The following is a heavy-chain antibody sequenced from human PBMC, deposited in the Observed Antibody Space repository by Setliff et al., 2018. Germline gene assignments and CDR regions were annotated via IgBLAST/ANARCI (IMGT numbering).Heavy chain of an antibody. J-gene: IGHJ4*02. D-gene: IGHD3-3*01. CDR2: IKPSGGST. CDR3: ARESGGDYNFNFDY. Sequence: VASVKVSCKASGYSFTNYYMHWVRQAPGQGLEWMGIIKPSGGSTNYAQKFQGRVTMTRDTSTSTVYMELSSLRSEDTAVYYCARESGGDYNFNFDYWGQGTLVTVSS. CDR1: GYSFTNYY. V-gene: IGHV1-46*01.